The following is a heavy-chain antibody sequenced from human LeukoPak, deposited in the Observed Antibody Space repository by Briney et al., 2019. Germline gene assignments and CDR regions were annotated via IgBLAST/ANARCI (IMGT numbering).Heavy chain of an antibody. CDR3: AREVRFGEPIHGTYYLDY. CDR1: GGSISSYY. V-gene: IGHV4-59*01. D-gene: IGHD3-10*01. CDR2: IYYSGST. Sequence: PSETLSLTCTVSGGSISSYYWSWIRQPPGKGLEWIGYIYYSGSTNYNPSLKSRVTISVDTSKNQFSLKLSSVTAAATAVYYCAREVRFGEPIHGTYYLDYWGQGTLVTVSS. J-gene: IGHJ4*02.